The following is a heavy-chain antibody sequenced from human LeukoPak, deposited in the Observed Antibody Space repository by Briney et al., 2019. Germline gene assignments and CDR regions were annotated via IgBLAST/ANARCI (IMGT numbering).Heavy chain of an antibody. CDR3: ARLRLLWFGESYFDY. CDR2: IKQDGSEK. Sequence: PGGSLRLSCAASGFTFSSYRMSWVRQAPGKGLEWVANIKQDGSEKYYVDSVKGRFTISRDNAKNSLYLQMNSLRAEDTAVYYCARLRLLWFGESYFDYWGQGTLVTVSS. J-gene: IGHJ4*02. CDR1: GFTFSSYR. V-gene: IGHV3-7*01. D-gene: IGHD3-10*01.